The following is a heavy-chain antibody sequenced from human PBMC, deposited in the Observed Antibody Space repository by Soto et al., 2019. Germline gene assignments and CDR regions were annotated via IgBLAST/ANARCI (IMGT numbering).Heavy chain of an antibody. D-gene: IGHD2-15*01. CDR2: ISYDGSNK. V-gene: IGHV3-30-3*01. Sequence: QVQLVESGGGVVQPGRSLRLSCAASGFTFSSYAMHWVRQAPGKGLEWVAVISYDGSNKYYADSVKGRFTISRDNSKNTLHLQMNSLRAEDTAVYYCARDGESGGGFDYWGQGTLVTVSS. J-gene: IGHJ4*02. CDR1: GFTFSSYA. CDR3: ARDGESGGGFDY.